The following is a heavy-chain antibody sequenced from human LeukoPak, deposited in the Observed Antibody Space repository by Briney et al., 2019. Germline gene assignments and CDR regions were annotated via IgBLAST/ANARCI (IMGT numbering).Heavy chain of an antibody. CDR2: IYYSGST. CDR3: ASQETRHSISASEH. J-gene: IGHJ4*02. Sequence: SETLSLTCAVSGGSISSNTYYWGWLRQPPGKGLEWIGSIYYSGSTYYNPSLKSRVTISVDTSKNQFSLKLSSVTAADTAVYYCASQETRHSISASEHWGQGTLVTVTS. V-gene: IGHV4-39*01. CDR1: GGSISSNTYY. D-gene: IGHD6-13*01.